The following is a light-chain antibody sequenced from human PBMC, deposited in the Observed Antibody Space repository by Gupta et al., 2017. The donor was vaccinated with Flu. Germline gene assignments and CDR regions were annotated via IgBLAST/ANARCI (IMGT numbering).Light chain of an antibody. CDR3: LQYYTYPWT. Sequence: DIQMTQSPSSLSASVGDRVTITCRARQGIRNLLGWYQQKPGQAPKRLIYAASSLQSGVPSRFSGSASGTEFTLTISSLQPEDFASYYCLQYYTYPWTFGQGTQVEIK. V-gene: IGKV1-17*01. CDR2: AAS. CDR1: QGIRNL. J-gene: IGKJ1*01.